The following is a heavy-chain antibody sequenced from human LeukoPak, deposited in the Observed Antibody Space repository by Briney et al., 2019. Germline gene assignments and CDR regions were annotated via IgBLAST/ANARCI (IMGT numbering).Heavy chain of an antibody. J-gene: IGHJ4*02. D-gene: IGHD3-22*01. Sequence: PGGSLRLSCAASGFTFSSYSMNWVRQAPGKGLEWVANIKQDGSEKYYVDSVKGRFTISRDNAKNSLYLQMNSLRAEDTALYYCARGIYSSGFSGYDYWGQGTLVTVSS. V-gene: IGHV3-7*01. CDR3: ARGIYSSGFSGYDY. CDR2: IKQDGSEK. CDR1: GFTFSSYS.